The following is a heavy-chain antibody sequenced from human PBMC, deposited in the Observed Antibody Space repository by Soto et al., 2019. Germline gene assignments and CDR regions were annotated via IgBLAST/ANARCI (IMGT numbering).Heavy chain of an antibody. CDR1: GYTFTSYY. Sequence: GASVKVSCKASGYTFTSYYMHWVRHAPGQGLEWMGIINPSGGSTSYAQKFQGRVTMTRDTSTSTVYMELSSLRSEDTAVYYCARDFALRFWEWSLSSYAYYYHYYGMDVWGQGTTVTVSS. CDR2: INPSGGST. V-gene: IGHV1-46*01. D-gene: IGHD3-3*01. CDR3: ARDFALRFWEWSLSSYAYYYHYYGMDV. J-gene: IGHJ6*02.